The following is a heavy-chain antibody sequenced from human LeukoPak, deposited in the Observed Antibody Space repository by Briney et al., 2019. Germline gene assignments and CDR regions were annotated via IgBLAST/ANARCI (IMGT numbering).Heavy chain of an antibody. V-gene: IGHV3-23*01. CDR2: IGGSGTRT. CDR1: GFTFTTYG. Sequence: GGTLRLSCSASGFTFTTYGMNWVRQAPGKGLEWVSGIGGSGTRTYYADSVKGRFTISRDNSKNTLYLQMNSLRDEDTAVYYCAKDSHWILFDDWGQGTLVTVSS. J-gene: IGHJ4*02. D-gene: IGHD2-2*03. CDR3: AKDSHWILFDD.